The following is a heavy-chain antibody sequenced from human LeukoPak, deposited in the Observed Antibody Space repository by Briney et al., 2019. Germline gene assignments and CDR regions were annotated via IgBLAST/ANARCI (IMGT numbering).Heavy chain of an antibody. D-gene: IGHD4/OR15-4a*01. V-gene: IGHV4-39*01. CDR1: GGSVSNYRYY. Sequence: PSETLSLTCNVSGGSVSNYRYYWGWIRQPPGKGLEWIGSLYYTGSTYHNPALVGGVATSVDTSKNQISLRRSSVTAADTAVYYCARHAGMTMASLFFDYWGQGTLVTISS. CDR3: ARHAGMTMASLFFDY. J-gene: IGHJ4*02. CDR2: LYYTGST.